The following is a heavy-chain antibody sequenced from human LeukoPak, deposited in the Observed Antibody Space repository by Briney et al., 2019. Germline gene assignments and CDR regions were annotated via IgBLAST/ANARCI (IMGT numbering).Heavy chain of an antibody. J-gene: IGHJ3*02. CDR2: IIPILGIA. CDR3: VGHDYGDYQGAFDI. V-gene: IGHV1-69*04. CDR1: GYTFTSYA. D-gene: IGHD4-17*01. Sequence: SVKVSCKASGYTFTSYAISWVRQAPGQGLEWMGRIIPILGIANYAQKFQGRVTITADKSTSTAYMELSSLRSEDTAVYYCVGHDYGDYQGAFDIWGQGTMVTVSS.